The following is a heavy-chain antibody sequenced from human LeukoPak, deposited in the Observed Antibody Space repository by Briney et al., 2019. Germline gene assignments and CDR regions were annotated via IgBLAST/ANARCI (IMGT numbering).Heavy chain of an antibody. J-gene: IGHJ5*02. CDR1: GFTFSSYA. V-gene: IGHV3-30-3*01. Sequence: GRSLRLSCAASGFTFSSYAMHWVRQAPGKGLGWVAVISYDGSNKYYADSVKGRFTISRDNSKNTLYLQMNSLRAEDTAVYYCARASSTSCPEWFDPWGQGTLVTVSS. CDR3: ARASSTSCPEWFDP. CDR2: ISYDGSNK. D-gene: IGHD2-2*01.